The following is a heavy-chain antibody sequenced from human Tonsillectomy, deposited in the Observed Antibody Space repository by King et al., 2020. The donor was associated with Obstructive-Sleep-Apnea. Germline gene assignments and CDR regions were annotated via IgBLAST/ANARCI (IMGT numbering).Heavy chain of an antibody. CDR1: GIPLSYYA. J-gene: IGHJ4*01. V-gene: IGHV3-30*04. D-gene: IGHD3-10*01. CDR3: ARHPDHDGSGRSWSYFDH. Sequence: QLVQSGGGVVQSGGSLRLSCAASGIPLSYYALHWVRQAPDKGLEWVAVISYDGNDKYYSDSVKGRFTISRDNSRDTVYLQMNSLSAEDTAVYYCARHPDHDGSGRSWSYFDHWGHGTLVTVSS. CDR2: ISYDGNDK.